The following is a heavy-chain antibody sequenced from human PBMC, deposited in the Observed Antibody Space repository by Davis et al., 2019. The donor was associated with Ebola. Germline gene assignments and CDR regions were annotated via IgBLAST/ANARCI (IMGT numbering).Heavy chain of an antibody. J-gene: IGHJ3*02. V-gene: IGHV4-31*03. Sequence: PSETLSLTCTVSGGSISSGGYYWSWIRQHPGKGLEWIGYIYYSGSTYYNPSLKSRVTISVDTSKNQFSLKLSSVTAADTAVYYCARGWTSLAFDIWGQGTMVTVSS. CDR3: ARGWTSLAFDI. CDR2: IYYSGST. CDR1: GGSISSGGYY. D-gene: IGHD3/OR15-3a*01.